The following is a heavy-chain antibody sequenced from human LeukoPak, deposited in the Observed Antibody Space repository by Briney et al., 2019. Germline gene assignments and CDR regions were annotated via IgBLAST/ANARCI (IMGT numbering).Heavy chain of an antibody. CDR2: INPNTGDA. CDR1: GYTFTGYF. CDR3: SRESLVSGGRRWLAP. D-gene: IGHD2/OR15-2a*01. Sequence: GASVKVSCKTSGYTFTGYFIHWVRQAPGQGLEWMGRINPNTGDADYAQNFRGRVTMTRDTSIGTAYMELSRLSFDDTAVYYCSRESLVSGGRRWLAPWGQGTLVTVSS. J-gene: IGHJ5*02. V-gene: IGHV1-2*06.